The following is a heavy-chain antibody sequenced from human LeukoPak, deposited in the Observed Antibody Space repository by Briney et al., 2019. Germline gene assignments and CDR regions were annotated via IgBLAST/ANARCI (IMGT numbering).Heavy chain of an antibody. CDR3: TRPYYYDSSGYYYASHLVY. V-gene: IGHV3-49*04. J-gene: IGHJ4*02. Sequence: GGSLRLSCTASGFTFGDYAISWVRQAPGKGLEWVGFIRSKAYGETTEYAASVKGRFTISRDDSRSIAYLQMNSLKTEDTAVYYCTRPYYYDSSGYYYASHLVYWGQGTLVTVSS. D-gene: IGHD3-22*01. CDR2: IRSKAYGETT. CDR1: GFTFGDYA.